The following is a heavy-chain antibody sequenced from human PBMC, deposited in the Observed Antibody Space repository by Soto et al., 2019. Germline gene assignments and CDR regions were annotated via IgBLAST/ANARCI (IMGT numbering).Heavy chain of an antibody. Sequence: EVSLPLSLSASGFPFASYGMNWVRLAPGKGLEWVSSISGSGDNTYYADSVKGRFTISRDNSKNSLYLQMNSLRAEDTAVYYCAKTSIAARPNQPFDYWGQGNLVTFS. D-gene: IGHD6-6*01. V-gene: IGHV3-23*01. CDR2: ISGSGDNT. J-gene: IGHJ4*02. CDR1: GFPFASYG. CDR3: AKTSIAARPNQPFDY.